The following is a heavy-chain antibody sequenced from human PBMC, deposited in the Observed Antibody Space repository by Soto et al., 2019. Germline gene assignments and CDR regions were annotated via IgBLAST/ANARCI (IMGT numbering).Heavy chain of an antibody. V-gene: IGHV3-30*18. CDR3: AKEEGPDCFDP. J-gene: IGHJ5*02. Sequence: QVQLVESGGGVVQPGTSLRLSCATSGFTFSSYGMHWVRQAPGKGLEWVAVISYDGSKKYYADSVKGRFTISRDNSKNTMYLQMNGLRAEDTAVYYCAKEEGPDCFDPWGQGTLVTVSS. CDR1: GFTFSSYG. CDR2: ISYDGSKK.